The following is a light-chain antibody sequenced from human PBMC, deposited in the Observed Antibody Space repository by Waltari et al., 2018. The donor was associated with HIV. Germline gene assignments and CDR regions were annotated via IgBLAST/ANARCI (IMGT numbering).Light chain of an antibody. CDR2: ESN. Sequence: QSVLTQPPSVSAAPEQTVTISCSGSPSHLGNHFVSWYQHLPGTAPKLLIFESNKRPSGIPDRFSGSQSGTSATLAISGLQTGDEAAYYCGTWDTSLRAVVFGGGTKLTVL. J-gene: IGLJ2*01. V-gene: IGLV1-51*02. CDR1: PSHLGNHF. CDR3: GTWDTSLRAVV.